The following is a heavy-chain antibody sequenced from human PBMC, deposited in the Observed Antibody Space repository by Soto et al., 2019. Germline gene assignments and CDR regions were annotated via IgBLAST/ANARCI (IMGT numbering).Heavy chain of an antibody. V-gene: IGHV2-5*02. CDR1: VFSLTTSGVG. CDR2: IYCADDK. Sequence: QITLKESGPTLVPPTQTLTLTCTFSVFSLTTSGVGVGWIRQPTGTALEWLTFIYCADDKRTSTFLKSPLTITTETSHHQLVLTITNMDPVTTATYSCAHLVVAGITYYFDACGQGTLVTFAS. D-gene: IGHD2-15*01. CDR3: AHLVVAGITYYFDA. J-gene: IGHJ4*02.